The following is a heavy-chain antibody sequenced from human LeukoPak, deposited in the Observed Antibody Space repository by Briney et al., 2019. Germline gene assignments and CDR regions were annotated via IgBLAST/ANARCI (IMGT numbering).Heavy chain of an antibody. D-gene: IGHD5-12*01. Sequence: GGSLRLSCAASGFTFSSYAMSWVRQAPGKGLEWVSAISGSGGSTYYADSVKGWFTISRDNSKNTLYLQMNSLRAEDTAVYYCAKSIVATIYYYYGMDVWGQGTTVTVSS. V-gene: IGHV3-23*01. CDR2: ISGSGGST. CDR1: GFTFSSYA. CDR3: AKSIVATIYYYYGMDV. J-gene: IGHJ6*02.